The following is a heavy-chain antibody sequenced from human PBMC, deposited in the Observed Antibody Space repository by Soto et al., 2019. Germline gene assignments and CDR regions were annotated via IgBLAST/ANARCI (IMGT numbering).Heavy chain of an antibody. CDR1: GGTFSSYA. CDR2: IIPIFGTA. J-gene: IGHJ6*02. V-gene: IGHV1-69*13. D-gene: IGHD3-10*01. CDR3: ATGRVSGSYYYYGMDV. Sequence: SVKVSCKASGGTFSSYAISWVRQAPGQGLEWMGGIIPIFGTANYAQKFQGRVTITADGSTSTAYMELSSLRSEDTAMYYCATGRVSGSYYYYGMDVWGQGTTVTVSS.